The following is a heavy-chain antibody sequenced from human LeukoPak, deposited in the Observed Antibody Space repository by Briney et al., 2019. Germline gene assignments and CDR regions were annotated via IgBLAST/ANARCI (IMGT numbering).Heavy chain of an antibody. CDR1: GGSFSGYY. CDR2: INHSGST. CDR3: ASFRAGLFDY. J-gene: IGHJ4*02. D-gene: IGHD6-13*01. Sequence: PSETLSLTCAVYGGSFSGYYSSWIRQPPGKGLEWIGEINHSGSTNYNPSLKSRVTISVDTSKNQFSLKLSSVTAADTAVYYCASFRAGLFDYWGQGTLVTVSS. V-gene: IGHV4-34*01.